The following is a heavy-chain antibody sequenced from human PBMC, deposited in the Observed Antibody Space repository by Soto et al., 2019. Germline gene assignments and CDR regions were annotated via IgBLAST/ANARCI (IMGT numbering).Heavy chain of an antibody. CDR3: VRDGTKTLRDWFDP. CDR2: IYATGTT. Sequence: PSETLSLPCTVSGASISGYYWSWIRKSARKGLEWIGRIYATGTTDYNPSLKSRVMMSVDTSKKQFSLRLRSVTAADTAVYYCVRDGTKTLRDWFDPWGQGISVTVSS. CDR1: GASISGYY. V-gene: IGHV4-4*07. D-gene: IGHD1-1*01. J-gene: IGHJ5*02.